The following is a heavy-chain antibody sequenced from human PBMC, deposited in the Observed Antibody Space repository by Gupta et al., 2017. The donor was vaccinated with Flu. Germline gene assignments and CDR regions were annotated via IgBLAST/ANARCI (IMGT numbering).Heavy chain of an antibody. CDR1: GFDFNSYE. J-gene: IGHJ4*02. CDR2: ISSSAVT. CDR3: ARGHWDN. Sequence: EVLLVESGGGLVQPGGSLRLSCTASGFDFNSYEMSWVRQAPGRGLEWVAFISSSAVTYYTDPVRGRFTISRDNANNLLYLQMRSLRGEDTAVYYCARGHWDNWGQGTLVTVSS. V-gene: IGHV3-48*03.